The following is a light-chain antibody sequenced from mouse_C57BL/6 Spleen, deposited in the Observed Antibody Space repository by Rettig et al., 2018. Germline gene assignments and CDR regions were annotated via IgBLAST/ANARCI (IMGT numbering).Light chain of an antibody. J-gene: IGKJ1*01. CDR2: YAS. CDR3: QQNNNWPTT. V-gene: IGKV5-48*01. Sequence: DILLTQSPAILSVSPGERVSFSCRASQNIGTSIHWYQQRTNGSPRLLIKYASESISGIPSRFSGSGSGTDFTLTINSVESEDIADYYCQQNNNWPTTFGGGTK. CDR1: QNIGTS.